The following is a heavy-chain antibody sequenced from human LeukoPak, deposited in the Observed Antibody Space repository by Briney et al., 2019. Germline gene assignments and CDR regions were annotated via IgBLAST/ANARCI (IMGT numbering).Heavy chain of an antibody. CDR1: GYTFTGYY. CDR2: INPNSGGT. J-gene: IGHJ4*02. Sequence: ASVKVSCKASGYTFTGYYMHWVRQAPGQGLEWMGWINPNSGGTNYAQKFQGRVTMTRDTSISTAYMELSRLRSDDTAVYYCARIPYRVVDRLRDYWGQGTLVTVSS. CDR3: ARIPYRVVDRLRDY. D-gene: IGHD3-16*02. V-gene: IGHV1-2*02.